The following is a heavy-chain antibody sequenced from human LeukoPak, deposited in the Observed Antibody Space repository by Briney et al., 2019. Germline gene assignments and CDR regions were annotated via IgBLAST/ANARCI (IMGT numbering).Heavy chain of an antibody. CDR1: GIIFSDFG. Sequence: PGGSLRLSCAASGIIFSDFGMHWVRQAPGKGLEWMAIIWYDGSNKYYADSVEGRFTISRDNSQNTMYLQMNSLRAEDSAVYYCAKATCSGANCFSNSRDAFDVWGQGTMVTVSS. V-gene: IGHV3-33*06. CDR2: IWYDGSNK. D-gene: IGHD2-15*01. CDR3: AKATCSGANCFSNSRDAFDV. J-gene: IGHJ3*01.